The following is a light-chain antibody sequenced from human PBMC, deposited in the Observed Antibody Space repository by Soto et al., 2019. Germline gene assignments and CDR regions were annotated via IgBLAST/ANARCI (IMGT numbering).Light chain of an antibody. CDR2: DAS. J-gene: IGKJ4*01. V-gene: IGKV3-11*01. Sequence: EIVLTQSPATLSLSPGETATLSCRASQSVSSFLAWYQQKPGQAPRLLISDASNRATGIPARFSGSGSGTDFTLTISGLEPEDFAVYYCQQRSNWPPTFGGGTKVEIK. CDR3: QQRSNWPPT. CDR1: QSVSSF.